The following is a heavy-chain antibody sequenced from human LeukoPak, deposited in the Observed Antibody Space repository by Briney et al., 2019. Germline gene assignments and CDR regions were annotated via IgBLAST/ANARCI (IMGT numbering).Heavy chain of an antibody. CDR1: GYTFTSYY. J-gene: IGHJ4*02. V-gene: IGHV1-46*01. CDR3: ARGIWSTTLTAYYLDS. CDR2: INPSGGST. Sequence: ASVKVSCKASGYTFTSYYMHWVRQAPGQGLEWMGIINPSGGSTSYAQKFQGRVTISRDTSASIAYMELSSLRSDDMAVYYCARGIWSTTLTAYYLDSWGQGTLVTVSS. D-gene: IGHD2-21*02.